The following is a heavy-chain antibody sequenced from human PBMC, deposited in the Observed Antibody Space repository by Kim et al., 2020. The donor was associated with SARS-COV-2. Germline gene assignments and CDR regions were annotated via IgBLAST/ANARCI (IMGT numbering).Heavy chain of an antibody. Sequence: GGSLRLSCAASGFTFSNYAMSWVRQAPGKGLEWVSSISGSAGSTFYADSVKGRFTISRDNSKNTLYLQMNSLRAEDTAVYYCATNGLYCSSFSCPYYDYYGMDVWGQGTTVTVSS. CDR3: ATNGLYCSSFSCPYYDYYGMDV. D-gene: IGHD2-2*01. V-gene: IGHV3-23*01. J-gene: IGHJ6*02. CDR2: ISGSAGST. CDR1: GFTFSNYA.